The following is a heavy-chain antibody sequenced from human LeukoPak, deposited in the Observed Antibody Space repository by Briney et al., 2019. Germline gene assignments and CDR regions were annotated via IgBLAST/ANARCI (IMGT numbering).Heavy chain of an antibody. V-gene: IGHV3-7*01. J-gene: IGHJ4*02. D-gene: IGHD3-22*01. Sequence: PGGSLRLSCAASGFTFSNYWMSWVRQAPGKGLEWVAHVQEVGSYEYYVDSVKGRFTISRDNGKNSLYLQMNSLRAEDTAVYYCARVIVDSSGYYRFSYFDDWGQGTLVTVSS. CDR1: GFTFSNYW. CDR2: VQEVGSYE. CDR3: ARVIVDSSGYYRFSYFDD.